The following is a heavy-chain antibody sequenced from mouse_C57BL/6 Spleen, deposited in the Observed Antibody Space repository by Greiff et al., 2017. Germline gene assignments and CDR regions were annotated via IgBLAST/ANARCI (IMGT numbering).Heavy chain of an antibody. D-gene: IGHD4-1*01. J-gene: IGHJ1*03. CDR1: GYAFSSYW. CDR3: ARSPNSVYWYFDV. Sequence: VQLQQSGAELVKPGASVKISCKASGYAFSSYWMNWVKQRPGKGLEWIGQLYPGDGDTKYNVKFKCKATLTADKSSSTAYMQLNSLTSEDSAVYFCARSPNSVYWYFDVWDTGTTVTVSS. V-gene: IGHV1-80*01. CDR2: LYPGDGDT.